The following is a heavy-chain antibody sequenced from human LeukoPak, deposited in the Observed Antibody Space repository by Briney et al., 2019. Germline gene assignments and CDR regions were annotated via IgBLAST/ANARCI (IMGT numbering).Heavy chain of an antibody. CDR3: VLTYDSSGYHDY. Sequence: SVKVSCKASGGTFSSYAISWVRQAPGQGLEWMGRIIPIFGTANYAQKFQGRVTITTDESTSTAYMELSSLRSEDTAVYYCVLTYDSSGYHDYWGQGTLVTVSS. D-gene: IGHD3-22*01. J-gene: IGHJ4*02. CDR2: IIPIFGTA. V-gene: IGHV1-69*05. CDR1: GGTFSSYA.